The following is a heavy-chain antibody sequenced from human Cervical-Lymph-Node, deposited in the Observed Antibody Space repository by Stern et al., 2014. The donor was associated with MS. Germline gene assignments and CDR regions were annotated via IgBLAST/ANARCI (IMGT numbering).Heavy chain of an antibody. CDR2: IWYDGSNK. J-gene: IGHJ6*02. D-gene: IGHD6-13*01. Sequence: QVQLVESGGGVVQPGRSLRLSCAASGFTFRSYGMHWVRQAPGQGLEWVAVIWYDGSNKYYADSVKRRFTISRDNSKNTLYLQMNSLRAEDTAVYYCARSSSPSPYYYYGMDVWGQGTTVTVSS. V-gene: IGHV3-33*01. CDR1: GFTFRSYG. CDR3: ARSSSPSPYYYYGMDV.